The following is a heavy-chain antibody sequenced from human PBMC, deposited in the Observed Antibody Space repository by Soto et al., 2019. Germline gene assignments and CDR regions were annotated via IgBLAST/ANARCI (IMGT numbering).Heavy chain of an antibody. CDR2: IIAMVGMS. D-gene: IGHD3-10*01. V-gene: IGHV1-69*02. CDR1: GDTFNFYT. J-gene: IGHJ5*02. Sequence: QVQLVQSGAEVKKPGSSVRVSCKASGDTFNFYTIHWVRQAPGQGLEWLGRIIAMVGMSNYAQRFQGRVTMIADKSASTVSMQLSSLRSEDTALYYCATSYGSGSRPFDNWGQGTLVSVSS. CDR3: ATSYGSGSRPFDN.